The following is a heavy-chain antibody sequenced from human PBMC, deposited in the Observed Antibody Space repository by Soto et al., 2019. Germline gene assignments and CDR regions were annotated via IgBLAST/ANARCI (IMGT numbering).Heavy chain of an antibody. J-gene: IGHJ6*03. D-gene: IGHD4-17*01. V-gene: IGHV4-34*01. Sequence: PAESLSLTWAVYGGSFSGYYWSWIRRPPGKGLECIGEINHSGSANYNPSLKSRVTISVDTSKNQFSLKLSSVTAADTAVYYCARGGGTTVTSWRKYYYYYMDVWGKGTTVTVSS. CDR3: ARGGGTTVTSWRKYYYYYMDV. CDR2: INHSGSA. CDR1: GGSFSGYY.